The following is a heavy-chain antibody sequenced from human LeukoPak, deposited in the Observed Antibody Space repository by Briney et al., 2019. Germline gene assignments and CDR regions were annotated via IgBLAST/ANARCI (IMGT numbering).Heavy chain of an antibody. V-gene: IGHV1-2*02. CDR1: GYSFTDYY. D-gene: IGHD2-2*01. CDR2: INPNSGGT. J-gene: IGHJ4*02. Sequence: ASVKVFCKTSGYSFTDYYMHWVRQAPGQGLEWMGWINPNSGGTNYAQKFRGRVTMARDTSISTAYMELSRLRSDDTAVYYCARVAPYCSRTSCYEGVLGYWGQGPLVTVS. CDR3: ARVAPYCSRTSCYEGVLGY.